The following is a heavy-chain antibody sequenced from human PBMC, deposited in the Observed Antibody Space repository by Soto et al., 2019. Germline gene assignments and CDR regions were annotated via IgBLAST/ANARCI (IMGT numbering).Heavy chain of an antibody. J-gene: IGHJ5*02. CDR2: IIPIFGTA. CDR1: GGTFSSYA. D-gene: IGHD5-18*01. V-gene: IGHV1-69*01. Sequence: QVQLVQSGAEVKKPGSSVKVSCKASGGTFSSYAISWVRQAPGQGLEWMGGIIPIFGTANYAQKFQGRVTITEDESTSTAYMELSSLRSEDTAVYYRAEVGYSYGYEAGFDPWGQGTLVTVSS. CDR3: AEVGYSYGYEAGFDP.